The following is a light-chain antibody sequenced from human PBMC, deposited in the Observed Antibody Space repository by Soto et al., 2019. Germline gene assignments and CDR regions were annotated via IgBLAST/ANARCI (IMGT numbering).Light chain of an antibody. CDR1: QDIGTW. V-gene: IGKV1-5*03. CDR2: RAS. J-gene: IGKJ1*01. Sequence: DIQMTQSPSTLSASVGDRVTITCRASQDIGTWLAWYQQKPEKAPKVLIYRASHLESGVPSRFSASGSGTEFSLTINSLQADDFATYYCHQSYSTRTFGQGTKVDIK. CDR3: HQSYSTRT.